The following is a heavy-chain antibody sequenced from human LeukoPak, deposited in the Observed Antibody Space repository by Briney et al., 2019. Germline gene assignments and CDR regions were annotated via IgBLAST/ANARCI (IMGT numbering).Heavy chain of an antibody. D-gene: IGHD1-26*01. CDR3: ARHDMDVAGAGLDYFDY. Sequence: SETLSLTCTVSGGSISSSSYYWGWIRQPPGKGLEWIGSIYYSGNTYYNPSLKSRVTISVDTSKNQFSLKLSSVTAADTAMYYCARHDMDVAGAGLDYFDYWGQGTLVTVSS. CDR2: IYYSGNT. J-gene: IGHJ4*02. CDR1: GGSISSSSYY. V-gene: IGHV4-39*01.